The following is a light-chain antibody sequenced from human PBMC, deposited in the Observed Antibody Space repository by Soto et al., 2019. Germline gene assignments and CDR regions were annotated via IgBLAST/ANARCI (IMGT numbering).Light chain of an antibody. V-gene: IGKV1-9*01. CDR3: QHLKTYPQT. J-gene: IGKJ1*01. Sequence: DFQLTQSPSFLSASIGDRVTITCRASQAISNYLAWYQQKPGKAPKLLIYTASPLQSGIPSRFSGSGSGTEFTLTVSSLQPEDFATYYCQHLKTYPQTFGQGTKVEI. CDR1: QAISNY. CDR2: TAS.